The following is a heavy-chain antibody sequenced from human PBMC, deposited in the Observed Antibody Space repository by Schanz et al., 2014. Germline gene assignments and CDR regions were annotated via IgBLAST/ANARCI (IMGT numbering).Heavy chain of an antibody. CDR3: AKCIGWYGRCAFDI. CDR1: GFTVSSNY. CDR2: IYTSGST. V-gene: IGHV3-66*01. J-gene: IGHJ3*02. Sequence: VQLVESGGGVVQPGGSLRLSCAASGFTVSSNYMSWVRQAPGKGLEWVSVIYTSGSTYYADSVKGRFTISRDNSKNTLYLQMNSLIAEDTAVYYCAKCIGWYGRCAFDIWGQGTMVTVSS. D-gene: IGHD6-19*01.